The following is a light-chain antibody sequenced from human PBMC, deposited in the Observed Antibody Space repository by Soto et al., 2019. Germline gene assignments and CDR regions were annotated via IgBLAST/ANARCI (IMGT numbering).Light chain of an antibody. CDR3: QQYNNWPLA. Sequence: TVMAQSPATLSVSPGERATLSCRASQSVTTNLAWYQQKPGQAPRLLIYSASIRAAGTPARFSAIGSGTAFPLTINSLQSEDFAVYYCQQYNNWPLAFGQGTKVEIK. J-gene: IGKJ1*01. CDR1: QSVTTN. CDR2: SAS. V-gene: IGKV3-15*01.